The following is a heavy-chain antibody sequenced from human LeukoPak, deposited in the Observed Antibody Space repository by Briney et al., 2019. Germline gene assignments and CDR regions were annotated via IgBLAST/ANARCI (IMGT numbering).Heavy chain of an antibody. Sequence: GGSLRLSCAASGFTFSAHWMSWVRQAPGKGLEWVAFIRYDGSNKYYADSVKGRFTISRDNSKNTLYLQMNSLRAEDTAVYYCAKDLRVVPAAPVFDYWGQGTLVTVSS. CDR2: IRYDGSNK. J-gene: IGHJ4*02. D-gene: IGHD2-2*01. V-gene: IGHV3-30*02. CDR1: GFTFSAHW. CDR3: AKDLRVVPAAPVFDY.